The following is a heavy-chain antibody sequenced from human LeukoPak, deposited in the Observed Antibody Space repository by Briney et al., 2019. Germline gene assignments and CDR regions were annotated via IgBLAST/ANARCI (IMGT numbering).Heavy chain of an antibody. CDR1: GGTFSSYA. J-gene: IGHJ4*02. V-gene: IGHV1-69*13. CDR3: ARSSDITIFGVVTPYYFDS. D-gene: IGHD3-3*01. CDR2: IIPIFGTA. Sequence: SVKVSYKASGGTFSSYAISWVRQAPGQGLEWMGGIIPIFGTANYAQKFQGRVTITADESTSSAYMELRSLRSDDTAVYYCARSSDITIFGVVTPYYFDSWGQGTLVTVSS.